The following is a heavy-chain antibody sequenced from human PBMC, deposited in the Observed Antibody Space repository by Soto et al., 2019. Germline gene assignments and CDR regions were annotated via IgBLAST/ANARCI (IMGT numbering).Heavy chain of an antibody. CDR3: ARDQISRRYYYDSGTNY. CDR1: GYTFTSYG. CDR2: ISAYNGNT. J-gene: IGHJ4*02. D-gene: IGHD3-22*01. Sequence: ASVKVSCKASGYTFTSYGISWVRQAPGQGLEWMGWISAYNGNTNYAQKLQGRVTMTTDTSTSTAYMELRSLRSDDTAVYYCARDQISRRYYYDSGTNYWGQGTLVTVSS. V-gene: IGHV1-18*01.